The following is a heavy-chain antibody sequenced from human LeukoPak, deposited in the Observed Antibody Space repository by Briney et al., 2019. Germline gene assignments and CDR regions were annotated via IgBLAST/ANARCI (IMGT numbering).Heavy chain of an antibody. CDR2: ITTDGSGT. CDR3: ARGAIAGANFDY. J-gene: IGHJ4*02. CDR1: GFTVSSNY. Sequence: GGSLRLSCAASGFTVSSNYMSWVRQASGKGLVWVSHITTDGSGTSYADSVKGRFTISRDNAKNTLYLQMNSLRAEDTAVYYCARGAIAGANFDYWGQGTLVAVSS. V-gene: IGHV3-74*01. D-gene: IGHD1-26*01.